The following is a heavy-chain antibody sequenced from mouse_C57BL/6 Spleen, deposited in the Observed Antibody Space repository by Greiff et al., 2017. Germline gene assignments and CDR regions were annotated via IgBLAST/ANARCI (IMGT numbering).Heavy chain of an antibody. Sequence: VKPGASVKISCKASGYAFSSSWMNWVKQRPGKGLEWIGRIYPGDGDTNYNGKFKGKATLTADKSSSTAYMQLSSLTSEDSAVYFCARGDGYYDAWFAYWGQGTLVTVSA. CDR1: GYAFSSSW. J-gene: IGHJ3*01. CDR3: ARGDGYYDAWFAY. D-gene: IGHD2-3*01. CDR2: IYPGDGDT. V-gene: IGHV1-82*01.